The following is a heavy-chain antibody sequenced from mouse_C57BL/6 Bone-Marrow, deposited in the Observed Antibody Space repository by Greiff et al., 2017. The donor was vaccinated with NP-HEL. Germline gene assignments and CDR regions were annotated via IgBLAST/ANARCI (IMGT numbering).Heavy chain of an antibody. D-gene: IGHD3-3*01. CDR2: ISSGGSYT. J-gene: IGHJ3*01. Sequence: EVQVVESGGDLVKPGGSLKLSCAASGFTFSSYGMSWVRQTPDKRLEWVATISSGGSYTYYPDSVKGRFPISRDNAKNTLYLQMSSLKSEDTAMYYCARQRAPAYWGQGTLVTVSA. CDR3: ARQRAPAY. CDR1: GFTFSSYG. V-gene: IGHV5-6*01.